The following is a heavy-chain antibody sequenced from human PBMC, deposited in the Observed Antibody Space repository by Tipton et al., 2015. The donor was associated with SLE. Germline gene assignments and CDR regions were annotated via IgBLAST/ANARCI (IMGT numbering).Heavy chain of an antibody. CDR3: AKDRVPSVPR. CDR2: IKQDGSEK. D-gene: IGHD2-2*01. V-gene: IGHV3-7*03. CDR1: GFTFSSYA. J-gene: IGHJ4*02. Sequence: SLRLSCAASGFTFSSYAMHWVRQAPGKGLEWVANIKQDGSEKYYVDSVKGRFTISRDNSKNTLYLQMNSLRAEDTAVYYCAKDRVPSVPRWGQGTLVTVSS.